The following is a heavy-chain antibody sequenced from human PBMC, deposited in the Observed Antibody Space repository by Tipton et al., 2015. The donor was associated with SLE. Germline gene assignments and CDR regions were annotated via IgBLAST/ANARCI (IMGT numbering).Heavy chain of an antibody. Sequence: QLVQSGAEVKKPGASVRVSCKTSGYTFSSYYMHWVRQAPGQGLEWMGWISAYNGNTNYAQKLQGRVTMTTDTSTSTAYMELRSLRSDDTAVYYCASFFSGWEGELDYWGQGTLVTVSS. V-gene: IGHV1-18*04. CDR3: ASFFSGWEGELDY. CDR2: ISAYNGNT. D-gene: IGHD6-19*01. J-gene: IGHJ4*02. CDR1: GYTFSSYY.